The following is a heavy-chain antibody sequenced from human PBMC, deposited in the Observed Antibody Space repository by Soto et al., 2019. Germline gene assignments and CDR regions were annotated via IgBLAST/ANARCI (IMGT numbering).Heavy chain of an antibody. CDR2: IHPGDSDT. D-gene: IGHD3-22*01. J-gene: IGHJ3*02. CDR1: GYSFTTYW. V-gene: IGHV5-51*01. CDR3: ARAFDYYDSSGHYLRAFDM. Sequence: PGESLKISCKGSGYSFTTYWIGWVLQMPGKGLEWMGIIHPGDSDTRYSPSFQGQVTISADKSINTAYLQWSSLKASDTGMYYCARAFDYYDSSGHYLRAFDMWGQGTMVTVSS.